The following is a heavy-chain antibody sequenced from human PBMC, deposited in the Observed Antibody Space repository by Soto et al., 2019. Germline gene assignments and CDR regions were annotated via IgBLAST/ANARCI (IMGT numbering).Heavy chain of an antibody. V-gene: IGHV1-69*15. J-gene: IGHJ5*02. CDR1: GGTFSNYA. D-gene: IGHD5-12*01. CDR2: IIPIFGSA. Sequence: QVQLVQSGAEVKKPGSSVKVSCKASGGTFSNYAITWVRQAPGQGLEWLGRIIPIFGSANYAQKFQGRVTITADESTTTAYMELSRLRSDDTAVYYCAKDGGEDGYFGNWFDPWGQGTLVTVSS. CDR3: AKDGGEDGYFGNWFDP.